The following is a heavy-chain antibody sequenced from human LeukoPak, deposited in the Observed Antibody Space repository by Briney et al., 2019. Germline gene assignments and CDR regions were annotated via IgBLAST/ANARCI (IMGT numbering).Heavy chain of an antibody. CDR3: ARGPSAYPKCFDY. J-gene: IGHJ4*02. CDR1: GFNFSSFV. D-gene: IGHD5-12*01. CDR2: IWYDGSNK. V-gene: IGHV3-33*01. Sequence: RSVRLSCAASGFNFSSFVMHWVRQAPGKGLEWVAVIWYDGSNKYYADSVKGRFTISRDNSKNTWYLQMNSLRAEDTAVYYCARGPSAYPKCFDYWGQGTLDTVSS.